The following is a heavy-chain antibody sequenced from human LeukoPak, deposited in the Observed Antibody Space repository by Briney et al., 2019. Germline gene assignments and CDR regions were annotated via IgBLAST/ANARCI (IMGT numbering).Heavy chain of an antibody. CDR1: GFNFDRYT. V-gene: IGHV3-43*01. Sequence: GGSLRLSCATSGFNFDRYTIHWVRQAPGKGLEWVSLAGWAGGTAFYSDSVRGRFTISRDSGRKSVYLQMNSLTTDDTAFYFCAKELDTMFFDYWGQGALVTVSS. D-gene: IGHD3-10*02. CDR3: AKELDTMFFDY. J-gene: IGHJ4*02. CDR2: AGWAGGTA.